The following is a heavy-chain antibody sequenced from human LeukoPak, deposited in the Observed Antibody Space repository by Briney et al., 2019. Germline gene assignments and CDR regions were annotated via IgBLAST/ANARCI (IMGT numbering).Heavy chain of an antibody. J-gene: IGHJ3*01. CDR3: ARSEAGVTSGDAFDF. Sequence: PSETLSLTCAVSGGSISSGGYSWSWIRQPPGKGLEWVANIKQDGSEKFYVDSMKGRFTISRDNAKNSLYLQMNSLRAEDTALYYCARSEAGVTSGDAFDFWGQGTMVTVSS. CDR2: IKQDGSEK. V-gene: IGHV3-7*03. D-gene: IGHD4-23*01. CDR1: GGSISSGGYS.